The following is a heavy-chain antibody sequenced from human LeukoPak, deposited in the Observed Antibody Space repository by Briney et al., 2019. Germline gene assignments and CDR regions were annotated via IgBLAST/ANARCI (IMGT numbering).Heavy chain of an antibody. V-gene: IGHV3-74*01. CDR3: ARAPLGYCSGGSCYYYGMDV. Sequence: PGGSLRLSCAASGFTFSSYWMHWVRHAPGKGLVWVSRINSDGSSTSYADSVKGRFTISRDNAKNTLYLQMNSLRAEDTAVYYCARAPLGYCSGGSCYYYGMDVWGQGTTVTVSS. D-gene: IGHD2-15*01. CDR2: INSDGSST. CDR1: GFTFSSYW. J-gene: IGHJ6*02.